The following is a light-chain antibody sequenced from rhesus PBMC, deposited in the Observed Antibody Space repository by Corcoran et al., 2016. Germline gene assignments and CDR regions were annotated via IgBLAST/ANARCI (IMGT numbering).Light chain of an antibody. J-gene: IGKJ4*01. Sequence: IVLTQTPLSLPVTPGEPASISCRSSESLLHTDGYTYLAWYLQKPGLSPQLLIYGGSNRASGVPDRFSGRGSGTDFTLKISRVEAEDVAVYYCMQHKALPLTFGGGTKVDLK. CDR3: MQHKALPLT. V-gene: IGKV2-61*01. CDR1: ESLLHTDGYTY. CDR2: GGS.